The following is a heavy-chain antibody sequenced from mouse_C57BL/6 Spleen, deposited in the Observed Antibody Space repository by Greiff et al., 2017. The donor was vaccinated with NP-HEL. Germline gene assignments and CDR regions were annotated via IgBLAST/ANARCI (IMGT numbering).Heavy chain of an antibody. CDR3: ARGGDYCDY. Sequence: EVQGVESGGDLVKPGGSLKLSCAASGFTFSSYGMSWVRQTPDKRLEWVATISSGGSYTFYPDSVKGRFTFARDNAKNTLYLQMSSLKAEDTAMYYCARGGDYCDYWGKGTTLTVSS. CDR2: ISSGGSYT. CDR1: GFTFSSYG. J-gene: IGHJ2*01. V-gene: IGHV5-6*01.